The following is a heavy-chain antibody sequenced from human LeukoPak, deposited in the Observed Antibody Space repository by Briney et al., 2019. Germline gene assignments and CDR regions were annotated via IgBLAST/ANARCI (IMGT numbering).Heavy chain of an antibody. V-gene: IGHV3-53*01. J-gene: IGHJ6*02. Sequence: GGSLRLSCAASGFTVRSNFMSWVRQAPGEGLEWVSVIYSGGGTYYADYLKGRFTISRDNSKNTLYLQMNSLRAEDTAVYYCARETGSGYGMDVWGQGTTVTVSS. D-gene: IGHD3-10*01. CDR2: IYSGGGT. CDR3: ARETGSGYGMDV. CDR1: GFTVRSNF.